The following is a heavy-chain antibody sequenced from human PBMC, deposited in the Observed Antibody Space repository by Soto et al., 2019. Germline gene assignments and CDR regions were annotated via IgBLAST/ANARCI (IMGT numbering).Heavy chain of an antibody. CDR1: GGGFSGYA. Sequence: GASVKGSYKGDGGGFSGYAISWVRQAPGQGLEWMGGITPIFGTANYAQKFQGRVAITADESTRTSYMELRSLRSGDTAVYYCARGWGYDTSDYYYAYWGQGTLVTVPS. J-gene: IGHJ4*02. D-gene: IGHD3-22*01. CDR3: ARGWGYDTSDYYYAY. CDR2: ITPIFGTA. V-gene: IGHV1-69*13.